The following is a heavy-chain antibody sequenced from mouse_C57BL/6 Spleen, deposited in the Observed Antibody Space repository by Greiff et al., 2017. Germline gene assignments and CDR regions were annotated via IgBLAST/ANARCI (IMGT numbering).Heavy chain of an antibody. D-gene: IGHD4-1*01. Sequence: QVQLQQPGAELVMPGASVKLSCKASGYTFTSYWMHWVKQRPGQGLEWIGEIDPSDSYTNYNQKFKGKSTLTLDKSSSTAYMQLSSLTSEDSAVYYCAQLTGTAWFAYWGQGTLVTVSA. J-gene: IGHJ3*01. CDR1: GYTFTSYW. CDR3: AQLTGTAWFAY. CDR2: IDPSDSYT. V-gene: IGHV1-69*01.